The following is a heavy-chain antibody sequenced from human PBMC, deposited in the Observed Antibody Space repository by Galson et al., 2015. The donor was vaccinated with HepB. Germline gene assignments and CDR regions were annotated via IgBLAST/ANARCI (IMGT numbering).Heavy chain of an antibody. CDR2: ITDSDGST. D-gene: IGHD3-22*01. CDR1: GFTFNSYA. Sequence: SLRLSCAASGFTFNSYAMSWVRQAPGKGLEWVSTITDSDGSTYYADSVKGRFTISRDNSKNTLYLQMNSLRAEDTAVYYCAKEDDHFDSSDYHYYFDYWGRGTLVTVSS. J-gene: IGHJ4*02. CDR3: AKEDDHFDSSDYHYYFDY. V-gene: IGHV3-23*01.